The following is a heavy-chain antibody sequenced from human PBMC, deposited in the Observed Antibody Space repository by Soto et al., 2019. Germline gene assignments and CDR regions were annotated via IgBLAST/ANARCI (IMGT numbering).Heavy chain of an antibody. CDR2: IYYSGST. Sequence: QVQLQESGPGLVKPSQTLSLTCTVSGGSISSGDYYWSWIRQPPGKGLEWIGYIYYSGSTYYNPSLKSRVTISVDTSKNQFSLKLNSVTAADTAVYYCARVGSLIAAAGTGFDYWGQGTLVTVSS. V-gene: IGHV4-30-4*01. CDR1: GGSISSGDYY. D-gene: IGHD6-13*01. CDR3: ARVGSLIAAAGTGFDY. J-gene: IGHJ4*02.